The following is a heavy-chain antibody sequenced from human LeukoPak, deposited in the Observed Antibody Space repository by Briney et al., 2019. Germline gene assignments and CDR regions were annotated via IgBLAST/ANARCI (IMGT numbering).Heavy chain of an antibody. Sequence: PGGSLRLSCAASGFTFSSYAMHWVRQAPGKGLEWVAVISYDGSNKYYADSVKGRFTISRDNSKNTLYLQMNSLRAEDTAVYYCARGYCSGGSCCFDYWGQGTLVTVSS. V-gene: IGHV3-30-3*01. CDR3: ARGYCSGGSCCFDY. J-gene: IGHJ4*02. CDR1: GFTFSSYA. CDR2: ISYDGSNK. D-gene: IGHD2-15*01.